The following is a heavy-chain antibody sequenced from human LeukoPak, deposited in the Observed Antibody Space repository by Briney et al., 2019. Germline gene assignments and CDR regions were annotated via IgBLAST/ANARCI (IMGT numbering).Heavy chain of an antibody. CDR3: XGAAHYXDSXGXPVPSRGYDY. Sequence: SETLSLTCTVSGGSVSSGSYYWSWIRQPPGKGLEWIGYIYCSGSTNYNPSLKSRVTISVDTSKNQFSLKLSSVTAADTAVYYCXGAAHYXDSXGXPVPSRGYDYWGQGTLVTVSS. CDR2: IYCSGST. J-gene: IGHJ4*02. CDR1: GGSVSSGSYY. D-gene: IGHD3-22*01. V-gene: IGHV4-61*01.